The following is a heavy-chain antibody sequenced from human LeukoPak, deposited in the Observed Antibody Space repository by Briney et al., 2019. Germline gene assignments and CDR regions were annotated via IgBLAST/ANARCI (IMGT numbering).Heavy chain of an antibody. CDR1: GGSISSGDYY. CDR2: IYYSGST. V-gene: IGHV4-30-4*01. D-gene: IGHD3-22*01. CDR3: ARDMAPDSSGYYYGWFDP. Sequence: SETLSLTCTVSGGSISSGDYYWSWIRQPPGKGLEWIGYIYYSGSTYYNPSLKSRVTISVDTSKNQFSLKLSSVTAADTAVYYCARDMAPDSSGYYYGWFDPWGQGTLVTVSS. J-gene: IGHJ5*02.